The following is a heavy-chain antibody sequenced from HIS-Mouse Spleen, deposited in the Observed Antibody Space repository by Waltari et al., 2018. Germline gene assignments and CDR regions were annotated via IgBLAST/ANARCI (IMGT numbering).Heavy chain of an antibody. CDR2: ISWDGGST. D-gene: IGHD3-10*01. Sequence: EVQLVESGGVVVPPGGSLRLSCAASGFPFDDYALHLVRQAPGKGLEWVSLISWDGGSTYYADSVKGRFTISRDNSKNSLYLQMNSLRAEDTALYYCAKDRDGSGSYSDYWGQGTLVTVSS. CDR1: GFPFDDYA. V-gene: IGHV3-43D*03. J-gene: IGHJ4*02. CDR3: AKDRDGSGSYSDY.